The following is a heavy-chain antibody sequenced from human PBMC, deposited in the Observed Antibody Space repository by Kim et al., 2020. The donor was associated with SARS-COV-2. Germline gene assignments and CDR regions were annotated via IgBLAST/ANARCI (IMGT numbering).Heavy chain of an antibody. CDR2: DGSST. V-gene: IGHV3-74*01. CDR3: APSEFDY. Sequence: DGSSTSYADSVKGRFTISRDNAKNTLYLQMNSLRAEDTAVYYCAPSEFDYWGQGTLVTVSS. J-gene: IGHJ4*02.